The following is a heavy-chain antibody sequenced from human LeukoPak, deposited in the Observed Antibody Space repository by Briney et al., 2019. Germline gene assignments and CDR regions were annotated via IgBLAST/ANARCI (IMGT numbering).Heavy chain of an antibody. Sequence: ASVKVSCKASGYTFTSYGISWVRPAPGQGLEWMGWINPNSGGTNYAQKFQGRVTMTRDTSISTAYMELSRLRSDDTAVYYCARVVRVGATTPLGYWGQGTLVTVSS. CDR1: GYTFTSYG. J-gene: IGHJ4*02. V-gene: IGHV1-2*02. D-gene: IGHD1-26*01. CDR3: ARVVRVGATTPLGY. CDR2: INPNSGGT.